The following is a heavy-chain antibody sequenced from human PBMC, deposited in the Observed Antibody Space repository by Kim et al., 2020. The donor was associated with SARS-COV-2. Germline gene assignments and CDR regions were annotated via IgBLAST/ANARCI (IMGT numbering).Heavy chain of an antibody. CDR2: IFHSGST. CDR3: ARPGAMGTEVAGFALDM. D-gene: IGHD7-27*01. J-gene: IGHJ3*02. CDR1: GDSISSYNW. V-gene: IGHV4-4*02. Sequence: SETLSLTCAVSGDSISSYNWWSWVRQPPGKGLEWIGEIFHSGSTNYNPSLKSRLTMSVDKSMNLFSLHLTSVTAADTAVYYCARPGAMGTEVAGFALDMWGQGTMVTVSS.